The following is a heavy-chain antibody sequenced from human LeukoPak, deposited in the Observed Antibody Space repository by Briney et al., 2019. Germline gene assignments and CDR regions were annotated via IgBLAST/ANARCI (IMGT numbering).Heavy chain of an antibody. D-gene: IGHD2/OR15-2a*01. CDR2: IYASGST. CDR3: ARDFYGDDGHHPFDY. J-gene: IGHJ4*02. V-gene: IGHV4-4*07. CDR1: GGSISNYY. Sequence: SETLSLTCSVSGGSISNYYWNWIRQPAGKGLEWIGRIYASGSTNYNPSLKSRVTISMDKSRNHFSLNLKSVTAADTGFYYCARDFYGDDGHHPFDYWGQGIQVTVSS.